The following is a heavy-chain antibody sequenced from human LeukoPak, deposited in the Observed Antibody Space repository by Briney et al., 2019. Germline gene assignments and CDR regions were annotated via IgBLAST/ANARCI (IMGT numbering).Heavy chain of an antibody. CDR3: ASLSGSYYYYYMDV. J-gene: IGHJ6*03. Sequence: GASVKVSCKVSGYTLTELSMHWVRQAPGKGLERMGGFDPEDGETIYAQKFQGRVTMTEDTSTDTAYMELSSLRSEDTAVYYCASLSGSYYYYYMDVWGKGTTVTVSS. CDR2: FDPEDGET. D-gene: IGHD1-26*01. V-gene: IGHV1-24*01. CDR1: GYTLTELS.